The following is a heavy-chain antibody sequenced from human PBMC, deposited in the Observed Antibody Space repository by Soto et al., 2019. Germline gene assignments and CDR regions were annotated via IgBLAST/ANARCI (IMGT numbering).Heavy chain of an antibody. D-gene: IGHD2-2*01. CDR2: ISGGGDRT. V-gene: IGHV3-23*01. CDR1: GFTFINYA. J-gene: IGHJ2*01. Sequence: EVQLLESGGGLVQPGGPLRLSCVGSGFTFINYAMNWVRQTPGKGLEWVSTISGGGDRTFDADTVKGRFTISRDNSKNTVNLQMNSLRADDTSVYYCARKVLGSTSRPDWWYFELWGRGTLVTFSS. CDR3: ARKVLGSTSRPDWWYFEL.